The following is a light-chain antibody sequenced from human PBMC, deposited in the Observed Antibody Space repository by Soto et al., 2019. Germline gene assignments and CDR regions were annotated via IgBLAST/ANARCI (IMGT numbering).Light chain of an antibody. CDR3: QQYGNSPLT. Sequence: EIVLTQSPGTLSLSPGERATLSCRASQSVTSTYVAWYQHKPGQAPRLLIYGASSRATGIPDRFSGSGSGTDFTLIISRLEPEDFAVYYCQQYGNSPLTFGGGTKVEIK. J-gene: IGKJ4*01. CDR2: GAS. V-gene: IGKV3-20*01. CDR1: QSVTSTY.